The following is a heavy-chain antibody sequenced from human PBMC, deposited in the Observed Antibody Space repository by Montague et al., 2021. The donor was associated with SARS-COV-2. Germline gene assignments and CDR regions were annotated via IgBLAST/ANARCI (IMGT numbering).Heavy chain of an antibody. CDR1: GDSVSSNSAA. CDR3: TRSWGWKEPHYYFDH. J-gene: IGHJ4*02. Sequence: CAISGDSVSSNSAAWNWIRQSPPRGLEWLGRTYFRSKWYSEYAFSVKGRITINADTSTNQFSLQVNSVTPEDTAIYYCTRSWGWKEPHYYFDHWGQGTLVIVSS. V-gene: IGHV6-1*01. CDR2: TYFRSKWYS. D-gene: IGHD1-14*01.